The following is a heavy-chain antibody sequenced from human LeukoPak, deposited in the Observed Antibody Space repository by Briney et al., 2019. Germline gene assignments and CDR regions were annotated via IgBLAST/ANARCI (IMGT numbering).Heavy chain of an antibody. CDR1: GFSFSSYA. D-gene: IGHD3-22*01. CDR2: ISGSGGST. Sequence: GGSLRLSCAASGFSFSSYAMSWVRQAPGKGLEWVSAISGSGGSTYCAASVKGRFTISRDNAKNTLYLQMNSLRAEDSALYSCARDTRPYYDSSGYWVFQHWGQGTLVTVSS. V-gene: IGHV3-23*01. J-gene: IGHJ1*01. CDR3: ARDTRPYYDSSGYWVFQH.